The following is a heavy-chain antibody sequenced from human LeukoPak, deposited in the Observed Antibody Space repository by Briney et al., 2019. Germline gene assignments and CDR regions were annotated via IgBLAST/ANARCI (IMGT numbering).Heavy chain of an antibody. J-gene: IGHJ3*02. Sequence: SETLSLTCTVSGGSISSGGYYWSWIRQHPGKGLEWIGYIYYSGSTYHNPSLKSRVTISVDTSKNQFSLKLSSVTAADTAVYYCARVGYYYDSSGKTDAFDIWGQGTMVTVSS. D-gene: IGHD3-22*01. V-gene: IGHV4-31*03. CDR3: ARVGYYYDSSGKTDAFDI. CDR1: GGSISSGGYY. CDR2: IYYSGST.